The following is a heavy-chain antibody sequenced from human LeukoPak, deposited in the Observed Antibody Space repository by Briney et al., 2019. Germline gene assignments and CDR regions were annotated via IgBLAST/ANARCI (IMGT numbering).Heavy chain of an antibody. J-gene: IGHJ6*02. V-gene: IGHV1-18*04. CDR2: ISAYNGNT. D-gene: IGHD1-1*01. Sequence: ASVKVSCKASGYTFTSYGISWVRQAPGQGLEWMGWISAYNGNTNYAQKFQGRVTMTTDTSTGTAYMELRSLRSDDTAVYYCARDLEGGRYYYYGMDVWGQGTTVTVSS. CDR1: GYTFTSYG. CDR3: ARDLEGGRYYYYGMDV.